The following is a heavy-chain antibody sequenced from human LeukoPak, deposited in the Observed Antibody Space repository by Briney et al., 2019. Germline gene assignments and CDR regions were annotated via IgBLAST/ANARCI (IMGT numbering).Heavy chain of an antibody. D-gene: IGHD3-10*01. V-gene: IGHV1-18*01. Sequence: ASVKVSCKASGYTFTSYGISWVRQAPGQGLEWMGWISAYNGNTNYAQKLQGRVTMTTDTSTSTAYMELRSLRSADTAVYYCARDYKNSGYYYGSGSQREVDYWGQGTLVTVSS. CDR2: ISAYNGNT. CDR3: ARDYKNSGYYYGSGSQREVDY. CDR1: GYTFTSYG. J-gene: IGHJ4*02.